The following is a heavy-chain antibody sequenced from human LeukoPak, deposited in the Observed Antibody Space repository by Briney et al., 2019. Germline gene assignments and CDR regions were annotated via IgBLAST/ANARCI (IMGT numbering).Heavy chain of an antibody. D-gene: IGHD5-24*01. V-gene: IGHV3-48*03. CDR3: ARVRIRDSPEGIDDY. J-gene: IGHJ4*02. CDR1: GFTFSSYE. CDR2: IGSSGRTI. Sequence: QPGGSLILSCAASGFTFSSYEMNWVRQAPGKGLEWVSYIGSSGRTIYYADSVKGRFTISRDNAKNSLYLQMNSLRAEDTAVYYCARVRIRDSPEGIDDYWGQGTLVTVSS.